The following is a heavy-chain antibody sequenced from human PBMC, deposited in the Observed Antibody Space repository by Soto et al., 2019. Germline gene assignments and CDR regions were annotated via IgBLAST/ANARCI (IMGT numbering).Heavy chain of an antibody. CDR1: GFTFSNYA. Sequence: EVQLLESGGGLLQPGGSLRLSCAASGFTFSNYAMNWVRQAPGKGLEWVSTISGSGDSTYYADSVKGRFTISRDNSKNTLYLQMNSLRAEDTAVYFCAKPIPNSSPRLFDYWGQGTLVTVSS. V-gene: IGHV3-23*01. D-gene: IGHD6-6*01. CDR2: ISGSGDST. J-gene: IGHJ4*02. CDR3: AKPIPNSSPRLFDY.